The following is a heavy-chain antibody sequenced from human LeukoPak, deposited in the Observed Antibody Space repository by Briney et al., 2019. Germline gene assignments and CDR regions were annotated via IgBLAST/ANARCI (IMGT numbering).Heavy chain of an antibody. CDR3: ARDFEGYFDY. CDR1: GFTLSSYW. CDR2: INSDGSST. V-gene: IGHV3-74*01. Sequence: GGSLRPSCAASGFTLSSYWIDWVRQGPGEGQVWVSRINSDGSSTSYADSVKGRFTISRDNAKNTLYLQMNSLRAEDTAVYYCARDFEGYFDYWGQGTLVTVSS. J-gene: IGHJ4*02.